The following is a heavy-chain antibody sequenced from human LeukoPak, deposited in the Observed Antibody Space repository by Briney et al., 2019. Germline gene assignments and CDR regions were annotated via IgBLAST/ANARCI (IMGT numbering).Heavy chain of an antibody. V-gene: IGHV1-18*01. D-gene: IGHD6-19*01. Sequence: ASVKVSCKTSGYTFTSYGISWVRQAPGQGLEWMGWISAYNGNTSYAQKLQGRVTMTTDTSTSTAYMELRSLRSDDTAVYYCARDRSIAVAGTSCYWGQGTLVTVSS. CDR3: ARDRSIAVAGTSCY. J-gene: IGHJ4*02. CDR1: GYTFTSYG. CDR2: ISAYNGNT.